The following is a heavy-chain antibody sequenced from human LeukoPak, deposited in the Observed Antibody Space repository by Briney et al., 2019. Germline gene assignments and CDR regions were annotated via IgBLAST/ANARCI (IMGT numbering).Heavy chain of an antibody. J-gene: IGHJ4*02. CDR3: AKDWQWATDY. CDR2: IRDYASGK. Sequence: PGGSLRLSCEASGFTFSKHGMHWVRQAPGKGLEWVAYIRDYASGKYYAHSVKGRFTISRDDSKNTLYLQMNSLRAEDTAVYYCAKDWQWATDYWGQGTLVTVSS. V-gene: IGHV3-30*02. CDR1: GFTFSKHG. D-gene: IGHD2-8*01.